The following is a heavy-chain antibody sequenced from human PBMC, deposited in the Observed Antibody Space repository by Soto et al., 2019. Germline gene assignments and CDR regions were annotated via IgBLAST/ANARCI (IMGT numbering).Heavy chain of an antibody. CDR1: GGSISSGGYY. Sequence: SETLSLTCTVSGGSISSGGYYWSWIRQHPGKCLEWIGYIYYSGSTYYNPSLKSRVTISVDTSKDQFSLKLSSVTAADTAVYYCARIPPRYDSSGYYYVYDYYYGMDVWGQGTTVTVYS. CDR2: IYYSGST. J-gene: IGHJ6*02. D-gene: IGHD3-22*01. V-gene: IGHV4-31*03. CDR3: ARIPPRYDSSGYYYVYDYYYGMDV.